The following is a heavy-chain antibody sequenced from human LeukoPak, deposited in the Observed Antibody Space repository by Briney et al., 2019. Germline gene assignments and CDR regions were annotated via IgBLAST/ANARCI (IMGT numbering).Heavy chain of an antibody. V-gene: IGHV4-4*02. CDR2: IYYSGST. CDR1: GGSISSRNW. CDR3: ARASHDYGDYSHFDY. J-gene: IGHJ4*02. D-gene: IGHD4-17*01. Sequence: PSETLSLTRAVSGGSISSRNWWSWVRQPPGKGLEWSGEIYYSGSTNYNPSLNTRVTISVDKSKNQFSLKLSSVTAAETAVYYCARASHDYGDYSHFDYWGQGTLVTVSS.